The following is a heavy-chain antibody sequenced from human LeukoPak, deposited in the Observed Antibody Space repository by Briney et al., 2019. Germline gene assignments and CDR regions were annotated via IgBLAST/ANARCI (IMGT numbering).Heavy chain of an antibody. CDR1: GFTFTSSA. D-gene: IGHD6-13*01. CDR3: AAYRPRGSSWYGDAFDI. CDR2: IVVGSGNT. Sequence: GTSVKVSCKASGFTFTSSAMQWVRQARGQRLEWIGWIVVGSGNTNYAQKFQERVTITRDRSTSTAYMELSSLRSEDTAVYYCAAYRPRGSSWYGDAFDIWGQGTMVTVSS. V-gene: IGHV1-58*02. J-gene: IGHJ3*02.